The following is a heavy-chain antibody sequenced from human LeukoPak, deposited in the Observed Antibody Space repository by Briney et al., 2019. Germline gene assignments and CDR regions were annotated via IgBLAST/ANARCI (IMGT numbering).Heavy chain of an antibody. CDR1: GGSVSSVSYN. Sequence: SETLSLTCTVSGGSVSSVSYNWTWFPQPPGKDLEWIGSIYYSGSTYYNPSLKSRVTISVDTSKNQFSLRLNSVTAADTAVYYCARTYKFLEDYWGQGTLVTVSS. J-gene: IGHJ4*02. CDR3: ARTYKFLEDY. CDR2: IYYSGST. D-gene: IGHD1-14*01. V-gene: IGHV4-39*01.